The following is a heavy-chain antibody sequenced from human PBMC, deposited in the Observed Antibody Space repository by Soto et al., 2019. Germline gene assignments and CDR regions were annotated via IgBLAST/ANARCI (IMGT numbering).Heavy chain of an antibody. D-gene: IGHD3-3*01. V-gene: IGHV1-3*01. CDR2: INAGNGNT. Sequence: ASVKVSCKASGYTFTSYAMHWVRQAPGQRLEWMGWINAGNGNTKYSQKFQGRVTITRDTSASTAYMELSSLRSEDTAVYYCARQWAYYDFWSVNSTTYYDYYTDARREGPTITV. J-gene: IGHJ6*03. CDR1: GYTFTSYA. CDR3: ARQWAYYDFWSVNSTTYYDYYTDA.